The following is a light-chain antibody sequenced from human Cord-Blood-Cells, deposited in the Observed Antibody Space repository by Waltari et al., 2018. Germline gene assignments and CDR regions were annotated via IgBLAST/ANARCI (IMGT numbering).Light chain of an antibody. CDR1: QSVLYSSNNKNY. J-gene: IGKJ2*03. V-gene: IGKV4-1*01. Sequence: DIVMTQSPDSLAVSLGERATINCKSSQSVLYSSNNKNYLAWYQQKPGQPPKLLIYWASTRKSGVPNRFSGSGSGTDFTRPISSLQAEDVAVYDCQQYYSTPYSFGQGTKLEIK. CDR3: QQYYSTPYS. CDR2: WAS.